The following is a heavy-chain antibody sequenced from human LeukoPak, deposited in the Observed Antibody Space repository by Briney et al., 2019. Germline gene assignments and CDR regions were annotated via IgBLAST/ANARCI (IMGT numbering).Heavy chain of an antibody. J-gene: IGHJ6*03. Sequence: SSETLSLTCTVSGGSISSYYWSWIRQPPGKGLEWIGYIYYSGSTNYNPSLKSRVTISVDTSKNQFSLKLRSVTAADTAVYYCARGDTAMVKGYYYYYYMDVWGKGTTVTVSS. V-gene: IGHV4-59*01. CDR1: GGSISSYY. CDR2: IYYSGST. CDR3: ARGDTAMVKGYYYYYYMDV. D-gene: IGHD5-18*01.